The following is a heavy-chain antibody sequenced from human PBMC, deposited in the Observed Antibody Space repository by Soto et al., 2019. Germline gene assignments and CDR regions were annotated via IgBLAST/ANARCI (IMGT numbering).Heavy chain of an antibody. J-gene: IGHJ4*02. D-gene: IGHD3-22*01. CDR3: ARVFMYDSSGYYYFDY. Sequence: PSETLSLTCTVSGGSISGYYWAWIRQPPEKGLEWIGYIYYNGSTNYNPSLNSRVTISVDRSKNQFSLKLSSVTAADTAVYYCARVFMYDSSGYYYFDYWGQGTLVTVSS. CDR1: GGSISGYY. V-gene: IGHV4-59*12. CDR2: IYYNGST.